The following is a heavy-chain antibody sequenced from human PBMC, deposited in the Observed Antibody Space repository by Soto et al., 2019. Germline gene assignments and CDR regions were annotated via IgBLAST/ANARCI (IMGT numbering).Heavy chain of an antibody. V-gene: IGHV1-2*02. Sequence: GXSVKVSCQASGYTFTCYFMNWVRQAPGQGLEWMGWINPYSGGADYAQSFQGRVTMTRDTSISTVYMELSRLRFDDTAVYYCARVIRGAYYNSPLDTWGQGTVVTVSS. D-gene: IGHD3-10*01. J-gene: IGHJ5*02. CDR1: GYTFTCYF. CDR2: INPYSGGA. CDR3: ARVIRGAYYNSPLDT.